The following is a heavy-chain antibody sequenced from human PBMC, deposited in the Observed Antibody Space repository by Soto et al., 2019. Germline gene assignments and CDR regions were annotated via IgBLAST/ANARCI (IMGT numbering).Heavy chain of an antibody. CDR1: GFTFSSYG. V-gene: IGHV3-30*18. D-gene: IGHD1-7*01. Sequence: GGFLRLSCAASGFTFSSYGMHWVRQAPGKGLEWVAVISYDGSNKYFADSVKGRFTISRDNSKNTLYLQMNSLRAEDTAVYYCAKSVAGTTIDWFDPWGQGTLVTAPQ. CDR2: ISYDGSNK. CDR3: AKSVAGTTIDWFDP. J-gene: IGHJ5*02.